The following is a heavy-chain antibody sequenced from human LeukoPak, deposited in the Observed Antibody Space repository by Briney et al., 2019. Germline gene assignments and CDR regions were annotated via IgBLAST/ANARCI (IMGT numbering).Heavy chain of an antibody. Sequence: TSETLSLTCTVSGGSISSYYWSWIRQPPGKGLEWIGYIYYSGNTNYNPSLKSRVTISVDTSKNQFPLKLSSVTAADTAVFYCARIVVVPAAMAHYYYYYGMDVWGQGTTVTVSS. CDR1: GGSISSYY. CDR3: ARIVVVPAAMAHYYYYYGMDV. D-gene: IGHD2-2*01. V-gene: IGHV4-59*01. J-gene: IGHJ6*02. CDR2: IYYSGNT.